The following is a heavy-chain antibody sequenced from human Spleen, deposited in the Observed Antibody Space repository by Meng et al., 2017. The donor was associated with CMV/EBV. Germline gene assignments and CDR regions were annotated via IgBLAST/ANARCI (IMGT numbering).Heavy chain of an antibody. J-gene: IGHJ4*02. Sequence: SGFTFSSYWMHWVRQAPGKGLVWVSRINSDGNSTSYADSVKGRFTISRDNAKKKLYLQMNSLRTEDTAVYYCARAPRYYYGSSPLDYWGQGTLVTVSS. CDR2: INSDGNST. CDR3: ARAPRYYYGSSPLDY. D-gene: IGHD3-22*01. V-gene: IGHV3-74*01. CDR1: GFTFSSYW.